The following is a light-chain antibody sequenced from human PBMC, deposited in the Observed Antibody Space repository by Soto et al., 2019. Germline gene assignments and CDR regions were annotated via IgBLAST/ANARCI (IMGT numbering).Light chain of an antibody. CDR3: QHYNSYSDA. V-gene: IGKV1-5*03. J-gene: IGKJ1*01. Sequence: DIQMTQSPSTLSGSVGDRVTITCRASQTISSWLAWYQQEPGKAPKLLIYKASTLKSGVPSRFSGSGSGTEFTLTISSLQPDDFATYYCQHYNSYSDAFGQGTKVDIK. CDR2: KAS. CDR1: QTISSW.